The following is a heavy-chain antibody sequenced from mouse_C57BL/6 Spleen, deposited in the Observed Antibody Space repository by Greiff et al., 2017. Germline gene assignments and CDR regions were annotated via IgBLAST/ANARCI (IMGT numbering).Heavy chain of an antibody. J-gene: IGHJ2*01. Sequence: LVESGPELVKPGASVKISCKASGYSFTDYNMNWVKQSNGKSLEWIGVINPNYGTTSYNQKFKGKATLTVDQSSSTAYMQLNSLTSEDSAVYYCAREANWDLYYFDYWGQGTTLTVSS. CDR3: AREANWDLYYFDY. D-gene: IGHD4-1*01. CDR2: INPNYGTT. V-gene: IGHV1-39*01. CDR1: GYSFTDYN.